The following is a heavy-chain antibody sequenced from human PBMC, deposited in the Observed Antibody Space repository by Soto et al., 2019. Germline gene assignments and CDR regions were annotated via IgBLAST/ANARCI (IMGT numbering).Heavy chain of an antibody. J-gene: IGHJ6*02. V-gene: IGHV1-3*01. CDR3: ARGVENIVVVLDVFGYYGMDV. D-gene: IGHD2-15*01. CDR2: INAGNGNT. Sequence: SVKVSCKASGYSFTSYVIYWVRQAPGQRLEWMGWINAGNGNTKYSQKFQGRVTITSDTSASTAYMELSSLRSEDTAVYFCARGVENIVVVLDVFGYYGMDVWGQGTTVTVSS. CDR1: GYSFTSYV.